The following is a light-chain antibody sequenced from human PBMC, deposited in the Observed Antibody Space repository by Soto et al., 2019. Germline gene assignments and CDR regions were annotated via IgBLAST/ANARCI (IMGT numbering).Light chain of an antibody. Sequence: QSVLTQPASVSGSPGQSITISCTGTSSDVGSYNLVSWYQQHPGKAPKLMIYEVSKRPSGVSNRFSGSKSGNMASLTISGLQAEDEADYYCCSYAGSSTLYVFGTGTKVT. CDR3: CSYAGSSTLYV. V-gene: IGLV2-23*02. CDR1: SSDVGSYNL. CDR2: EVS. J-gene: IGLJ1*01.